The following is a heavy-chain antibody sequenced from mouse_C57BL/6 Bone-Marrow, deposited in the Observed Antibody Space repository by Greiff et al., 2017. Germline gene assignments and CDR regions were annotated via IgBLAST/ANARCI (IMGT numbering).Heavy chain of an antibody. V-gene: IGHV1-55*01. CDR3: AKWGWLLYYYAMDY. D-gene: IGHD2-3*01. CDR1: GYTFTSYW. CDR2: IYPGSGST. J-gene: IGHJ4*01. Sequence: QVQLKQPGAELVKPGASVKMSCKASGYTFTSYWLTWVKPRPGQGLEWIGDIYPGSGSTNYNEKFKSKATLNVDASSSTAYMQLSSLTSEDSAVYYCAKWGWLLYYYAMDYWGQGTSVTVSS.